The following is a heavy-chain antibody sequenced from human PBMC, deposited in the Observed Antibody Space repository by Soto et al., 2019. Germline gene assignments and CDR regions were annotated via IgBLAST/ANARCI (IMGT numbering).Heavy chain of an antibody. Sequence: VQLVESGGGLVQPGGSLRLSCAASGFTFSSYSMNWVRQAPGKGLEWVSYISSSSSTIYYADSVKGRFTISRDNAKNSLYLQMNSLRDEDTAVYYCASPEYSSSSYGMDVWGQGTTVTVSS. D-gene: IGHD6-6*01. CDR1: GFTFSSYS. V-gene: IGHV3-48*02. J-gene: IGHJ6*02. CDR3: ASPEYSSSSYGMDV. CDR2: ISSSSSTI.